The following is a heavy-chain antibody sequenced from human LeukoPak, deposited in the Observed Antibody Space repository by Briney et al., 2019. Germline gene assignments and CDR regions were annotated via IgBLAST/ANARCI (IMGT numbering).Heavy chain of an antibody. J-gene: IGHJ4*02. D-gene: IGHD3-9*01. CDR3: ARTPRGSGYYRFDY. Sequence: GASVKVSCKASGYTFTSYGISWVRQAPGQGLEWMGWISAYNGNTNYAQKLQGRVTMTTDTSTNTAYMELRSLRSDDTAVYYCARTPRGSGYYRFDYWGQGTLVTVSS. V-gene: IGHV1-18*01. CDR1: GYTFTSYG. CDR2: ISAYNGNT.